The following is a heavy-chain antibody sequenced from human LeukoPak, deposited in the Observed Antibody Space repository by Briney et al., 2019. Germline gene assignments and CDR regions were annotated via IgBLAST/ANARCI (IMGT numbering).Heavy chain of an antibody. CDR2: IWYEGNNK. CDR3: ARGWGSSIYASAFDI. Sequence: GGSLRLSCAASGFTFSSYGMHWVRQAPGMGLEWVALIWYEGNNKKYADSVKGRITISRDNSKNTLYLEMNSLRAEDTAVYYCARGWGSSIYASAFDIWGQGTMVTISS. D-gene: IGHD2-2*01. J-gene: IGHJ3*02. V-gene: IGHV3-33*01. CDR1: GFTFSSYG.